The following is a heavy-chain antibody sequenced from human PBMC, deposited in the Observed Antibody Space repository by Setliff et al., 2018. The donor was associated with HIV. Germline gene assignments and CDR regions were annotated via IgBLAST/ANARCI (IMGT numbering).Heavy chain of an antibody. Sequence: SETLSLTCAVYGGSFSGYFWTWIRQPPQKRLEWIGEINHGGDTNYNSSLKSRVTISVDKSKNQFSLKLSSVTAADTAVYYCARSSTPDSSAYYPDYWGQGTLVTVSS. CDR2: INHGGDT. CDR1: GGSFSGYF. CDR3: ARSSTPDSSAYYPDY. J-gene: IGHJ4*02. V-gene: IGHV4-34*01. D-gene: IGHD3-22*01.